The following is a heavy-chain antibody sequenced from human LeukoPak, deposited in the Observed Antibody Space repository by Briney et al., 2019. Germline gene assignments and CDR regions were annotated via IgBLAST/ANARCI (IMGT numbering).Heavy chain of an antibody. CDR1: GFTFGNFW. J-gene: IGHJ4*02. D-gene: IGHD6-19*01. V-gene: IGHV3-7*01. Sequence: GGSLRLSCAASGFTFGNFWMSWVPQAPGKGLEWVANIKQDGSETYLVDSVRGRFTVSRDNAKNSLYLQMNSLRAEDTAVYYCARGSGWYDYWGQGTLVTVSS. CDR2: IKQDGSET. CDR3: ARGSGWYDY.